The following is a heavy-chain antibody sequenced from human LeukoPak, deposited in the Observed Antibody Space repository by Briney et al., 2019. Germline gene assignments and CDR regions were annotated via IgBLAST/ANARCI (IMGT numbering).Heavy chain of an antibody. D-gene: IGHD3-10*01. CDR2: ITSSGNYK. J-gene: IGHJ4*02. Sequence: GGSLRLSCAASGFTFSTYTMNWVRQAPGKGLEWVSSITSSGNYKYYGDPVKGRFTISRDNAKNSLYLQMNSLRVEDTAVYFCARGVWFGESLGSGTDYWGQGTLVTVSS. V-gene: IGHV3-21*01. CDR1: GFTFSTYT. CDR3: ARGVWFGESLGSGTDY.